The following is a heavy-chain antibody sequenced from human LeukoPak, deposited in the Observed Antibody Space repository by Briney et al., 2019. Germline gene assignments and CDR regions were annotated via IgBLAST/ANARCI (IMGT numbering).Heavy chain of an antibody. CDR2: INHSGSI. CDR3: ARGQYCDLIRCYSAGRNFDQ. V-gene: IGHV4-34*01. Sequence: SETLSLTCAVHGTSFSGYYWSWIRQTPGKGLQWIGEINHSGSINYNPSLKSRVTISVDTSKNQFSPEFNSLTAADTAIYYCARGQYCDLIRCYSAGRNFDQWGQGTLVTVSS. J-gene: IGHJ4*02. CDR1: GTSFSGYY. D-gene: IGHD2-15*01.